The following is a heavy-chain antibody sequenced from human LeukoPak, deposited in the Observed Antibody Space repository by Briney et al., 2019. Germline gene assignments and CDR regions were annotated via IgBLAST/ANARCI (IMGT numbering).Heavy chain of an antibody. CDR1: GFSVSSNY. D-gene: IGHD3-10*01. CDR3: ARETNLISSGLDY. Sequence: GGSLRLSCAASGFSVSSNYISWVRQAPGKGLEWVSYISSSGSTIYYADSVRGRFTISRDNAKNSLYLQMNSLRAEDTAVYYCARETNLISSGLDYWGQGTLVTVSS. CDR2: ISSSGSTI. V-gene: IGHV3-48*03. J-gene: IGHJ4*02.